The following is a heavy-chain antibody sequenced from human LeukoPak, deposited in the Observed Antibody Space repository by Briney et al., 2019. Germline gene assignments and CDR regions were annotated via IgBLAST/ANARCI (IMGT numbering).Heavy chain of an antibody. CDR1: GFAFWNYA. CDR2: ISADGQVT. Sequence: GSPRLFFSGSGFAFWNYAISWGRQAPGMGLEWVSSISADGQVTYYADSVEGRFTVSRDNSKSTLYLQPNSLRAEDTATYYCARDPYNTILYRLAHWGQGTLVTVSS. D-gene: IGHD3-10*01. CDR3: ARDPYNTILYRLAH. J-gene: IGHJ4*02. V-gene: IGHV3-23*01.